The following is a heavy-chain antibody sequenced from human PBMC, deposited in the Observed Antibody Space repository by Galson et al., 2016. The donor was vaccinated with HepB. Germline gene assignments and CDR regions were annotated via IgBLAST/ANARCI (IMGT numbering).Heavy chain of an antibody. CDR3: ARDPLGYSYALVRYVVY. D-gene: IGHD5-18*01. CDR2: IGSSPGTV. J-gene: IGHJ4*02. CDR1: GFTFTSYS. Sequence: SLRLSCAASGFTFTSYSMNWVRQVPGKGLEWVSYIGSSPGTVYYADSVKGRFTISRDNAKNSLYLQMNSLRDEDTAVYYCARDPLGYSYALVRYVVYWAREPWSPSPQ. V-gene: IGHV3-48*02.